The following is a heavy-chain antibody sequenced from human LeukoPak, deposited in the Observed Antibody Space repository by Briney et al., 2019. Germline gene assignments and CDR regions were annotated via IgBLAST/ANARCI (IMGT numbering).Heavy chain of an antibody. D-gene: IGHD1-26*01. Sequence: GGSLRLTCAASAFTFDDYAMHWVRQAPGKGLEWVSGISWNSGSIGYADSVKGRFTISRDNAKNSLYLQMNSLRAEDMALYYCAKVTEWELVGGAFDIWGQGTMVTVSS. J-gene: IGHJ3*02. V-gene: IGHV3-9*03. CDR3: AKVTEWELVGGAFDI. CDR2: ISWNSGSI. CDR1: AFTFDDYA.